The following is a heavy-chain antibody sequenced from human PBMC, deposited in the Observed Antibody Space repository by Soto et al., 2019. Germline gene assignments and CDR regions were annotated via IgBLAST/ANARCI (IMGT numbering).Heavy chain of an antibody. CDR3: ARPGGSGWYHSDY. D-gene: IGHD6-19*01. J-gene: IGHJ4*02. CDR2: ICYTGST. CDR1: GGSISSTSYC. V-gene: IGHV4-39*01. Sequence: SETLSLTCAASGGSISSTSYCWAWIRQPPGKGLEWIGSICYTGSTYYNPSFKSRVTISIDSSKSQLSLKLSSVTAADTALYYCARPGGSGWYHSDYWGQGILVTVSS.